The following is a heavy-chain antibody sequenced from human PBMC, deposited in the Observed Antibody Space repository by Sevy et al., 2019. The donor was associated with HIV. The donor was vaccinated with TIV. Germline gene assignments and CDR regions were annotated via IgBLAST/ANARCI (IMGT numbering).Heavy chain of an antibody. CDR3: AKDVPDQSWYDDFWSGSPCFDY. D-gene: IGHD3-3*01. CDR2: MSGRGDSG. V-gene: IGHV3-23*01. J-gene: IGHJ4*01. Sequence: GGSLRLSCVVSGFRFGSHAMSWVRQAPGKGLEWVSGMSGRGDSGGYADSVKGRFTISRDNSKNTVYLQMNGLRAEDTALYYCAKDVPDQSWYDDFWSGSPCFDYWGRGTPVTVSS. CDR1: GFRFGSHA.